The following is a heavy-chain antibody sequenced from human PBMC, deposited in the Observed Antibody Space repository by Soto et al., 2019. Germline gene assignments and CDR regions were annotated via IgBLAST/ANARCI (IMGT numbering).Heavy chain of an antibody. D-gene: IGHD3-3*01. Sequence: PGGSLRLSCAASGFTFSNYAMNWVRQPPGKGLEWVSSISGTGSSTYYADSVKGRFTISRDNSKNRLYLQMNSLRAEDTAVYYCAKDRTIFGVVSFYHCVQGNRLTVSS. CDR2: ISGTGSST. V-gene: IGHV3-23*01. J-gene: IGHJ1*01. CDR3: AKDRTIFGVVSFYH. CDR1: GFTFSNYA.